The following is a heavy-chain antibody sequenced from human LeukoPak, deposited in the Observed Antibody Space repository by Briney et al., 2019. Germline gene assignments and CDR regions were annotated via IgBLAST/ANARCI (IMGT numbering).Heavy chain of an antibody. Sequence: PGGSLRLSCAASGFTFSSYAMAWVRQAPGKGLEWVSVLTGSGDATYYADPVKGRFIISRDNSKNTLYLQINNLRAEDTAVYYCAKGPSSTTCCPFDYWGQGTLVTVSS. CDR2: LTGSGDAT. V-gene: IGHV3-23*01. CDR3: AKGPSSTTCCPFDY. J-gene: IGHJ4*02. D-gene: IGHD2-2*01. CDR1: GFTFSSYA.